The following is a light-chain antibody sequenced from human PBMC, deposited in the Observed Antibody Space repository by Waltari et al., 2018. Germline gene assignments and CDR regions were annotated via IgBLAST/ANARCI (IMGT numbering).Light chain of an antibody. CDR1: SSDVGGYNY. CDR2: QVN. J-gene: IGLJ2*01. CDR3: SSYTTSSTRGVI. Sequence: QSALTQPASVSGSPAQSITLSCTGTSSDVGGYNYVSWYQQHPGKAPKLMIYQVNNRPSGVSNRFSGSKSGNTASLTISGLQAEDEADYYCSSYTTSSTRGVIFGGGTKLTVL. V-gene: IGLV2-14*01.